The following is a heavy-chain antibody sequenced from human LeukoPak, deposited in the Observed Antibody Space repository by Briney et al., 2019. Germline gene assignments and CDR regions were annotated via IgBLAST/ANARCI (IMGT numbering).Heavy chain of an antibody. CDR1: GGSISSYY. D-gene: IGHD3-10*01. CDR3: ARDSRVPEAFDI. V-gene: IGHV4-59*01. CDR2: IYYSGST. Sequence: SETLSLTCTVSGGSISSYYWSWIRQPPGKGLEWIGYIYYSGSTNYNPSLKSRVTISVDTSKNQFSLKLSSVTAADTAVYYCARDSRVPEAFDIWGQGTMVTVSS. J-gene: IGHJ3*02.